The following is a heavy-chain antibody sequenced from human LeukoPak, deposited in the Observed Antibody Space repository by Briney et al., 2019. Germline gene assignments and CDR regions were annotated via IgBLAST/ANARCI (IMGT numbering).Heavy chain of an antibody. V-gene: IGHV4-4*02. D-gene: IGHD1-1*01. J-gene: IGHJ4*02. CDR2: IYHSGST. CDR3: ASLQRYPPNPAIE. Sequence: PSETLSLTCAVSGGSISSSNWWSWVRQPPGKGLEWIGEIYHSGSTNYNPSLKSRVTISVVKSKNQFSLKLSSVTAADTAVYYCASLQRYPPNPAIEWGQGTLVTVSS. CDR1: GGSISSSNW.